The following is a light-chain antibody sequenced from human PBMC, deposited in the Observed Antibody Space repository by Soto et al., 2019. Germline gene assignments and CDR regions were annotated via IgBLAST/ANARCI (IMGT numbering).Light chain of an antibody. CDR1: QSIDSY. CDR3: QRRINWPLT. J-gene: IGKJ4*01. Sequence: EMVLTQSPATLSFSTGKRATLSCRASQSIDSYLACYQQKRGQAPRLLIYDASNKATGIPARFSSSGSGKDFTVTSSSLELEDAAAYYCQRRINWPLTFDGGTKVEIK. V-gene: IGKV3-11*01. CDR2: DAS.